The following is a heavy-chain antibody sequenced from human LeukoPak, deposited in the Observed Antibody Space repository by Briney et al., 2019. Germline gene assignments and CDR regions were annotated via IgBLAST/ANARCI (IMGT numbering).Heavy chain of an antibody. CDR1: GYTFTAYY. J-gene: IGHJ3*02. D-gene: IGHD5-24*01. CDR2: INPNSGVT. Sequence: ASVKVSCKASGYTFTAYYMHWVRQAPGQGLGWMGWINPNSGVTHYAQKFQGRVTITRDTSISTAYMELTRMTSDDTAVYYCARGDGFNQFDIWGEGTMVTVSS. CDR3: ARGDGFNQFDI. V-gene: IGHV1-2*02.